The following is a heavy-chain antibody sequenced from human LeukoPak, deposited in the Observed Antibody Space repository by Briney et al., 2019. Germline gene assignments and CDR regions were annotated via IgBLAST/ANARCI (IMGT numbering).Heavy chain of an antibody. D-gene: IGHD6-13*01. J-gene: IGHJ5*02. Sequence: GGSLKISCQGSGNRFTNYWIGWVRQRPGKGAEGIGIFYPGDSYTRYSPSFQGQVTISAAKSISTAYLQWSSLKASDTAMYYCSVAEAGTHWFDPWGQGTLVTVSS. CDR2: FYPGDSYT. CDR3: SVAEAGTHWFDP. V-gene: IGHV5-51*01. CDR1: GNRFTNYW.